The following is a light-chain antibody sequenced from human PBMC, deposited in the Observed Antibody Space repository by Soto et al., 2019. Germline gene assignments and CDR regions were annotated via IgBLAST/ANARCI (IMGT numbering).Light chain of an antibody. V-gene: IGKV3-20*01. Sequence: EIVLMQSPGTLSLSPGERATLSCRASQSVTNNYLAWYQQKPGQAPRLLIYGASSSATGVPDRFSGSGSGTDFTLTITRLEPQDVAVYYCQQYGISPLMYTFGQGTKLGVK. CDR2: GAS. CDR1: QSVTNNY. CDR3: QQYGISPLMYT. J-gene: IGKJ2*01.